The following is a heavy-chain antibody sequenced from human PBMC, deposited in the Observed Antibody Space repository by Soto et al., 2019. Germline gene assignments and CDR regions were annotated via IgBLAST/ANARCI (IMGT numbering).Heavy chain of an antibody. CDR2: IYWDDDK. CDR1: GFSLTTSGAS. D-gene: IGHD3-10*01. V-gene: IGHV2-5*02. CDR3: AHDNYCASWSLFDN. J-gene: IGHJ4*02. Sequence: QITLKESGPTLVKPTQTLTLTCTFSGFSLTTSGASVGWVRQPPGKALEWLALIYWDDDKRYSPSLKSRLTSTMDTSKNQVVLTMTNMDPVDTATYYCAHDNYCASWSLFDNWGQGTLVTVSS.